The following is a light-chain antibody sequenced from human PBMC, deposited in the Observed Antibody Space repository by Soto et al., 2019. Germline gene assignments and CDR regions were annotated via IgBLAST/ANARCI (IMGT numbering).Light chain of an antibody. CDR3: QLLTECSGA. V-gene: IGKV1-5*03. J-gene: IGKJ1*01. Sequence: DIHMTQSPSTLSASVGDRVTITCRASQSLTLWLAWYQQKPGKAPNLLIYKTSSLESGDLSRFSGHGSGTEFDLTIRSAEADDFAPYWCQLLTECSGALGQGTQVQVK. CDR2: KTS. CDR1: QSLTLW.